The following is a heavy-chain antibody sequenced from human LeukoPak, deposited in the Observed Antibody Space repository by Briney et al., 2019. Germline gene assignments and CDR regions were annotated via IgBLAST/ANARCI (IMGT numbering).Heavy chain of an antibody. CDR1: GFSFSTYS. CDR3: ARDVTYYYDSSGYGY. CDR2: ISSGSSYI. Sequence: PGGSLRLSCVASGFSFSTYSMNWVRQAPGRGLQWVSSISSGSSYIYYADSVKGRFTISRDNAKNSLYLQMNSLRAEDTAVYYCARDVTYYYDSSGYGYWGQGTLVTVSS. J-gene: IGHJ4*02. D-gene: IGHD3-22*01. V-gene: IGHV3-21*01.